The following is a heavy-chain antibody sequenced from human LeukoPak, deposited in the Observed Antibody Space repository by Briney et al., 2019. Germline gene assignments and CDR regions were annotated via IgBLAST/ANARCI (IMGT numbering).Heavy chain of an antibody. J-gene: IGHJ4*02. CDR3: AKEDYVPFDY. D-gene: IGHD4-17*01. V-gene: IGHV3-30*18. CDR2: ISYDGSNK. CDR1: GCTSSSYG. Sequence: GRSLILSCAASGCTSSSYGMHWVRRPPGRGVEGVAVISYDGSNKYYADSVKGRVTISRDNSKNTLYLQMNSLKSEDTAVYNCAKEDYVPFDYWGQGTLVTVSS.